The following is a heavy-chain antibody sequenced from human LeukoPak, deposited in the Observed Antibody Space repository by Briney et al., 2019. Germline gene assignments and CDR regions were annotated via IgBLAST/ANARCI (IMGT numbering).Heavy chain of an antibody. CDR1: GFMFHDYA. CDR2: IYSGGST. V-gene: IGHV3-53*01. J-gene: IGHJ4*02. D-gene: IGHD3-9*01. Sequence: QSGGSLRLSCAAPGFMFHDYAIHWVRQAPGKGLEWVSVIYSGGSTYYADSVKGRFTISRDNSKNTLYLQMNSLRAEDTAVYYCASVLTGYYDYFDYWGQGTLVTVSS. CDR3: ASVLTGYYDYFDY.